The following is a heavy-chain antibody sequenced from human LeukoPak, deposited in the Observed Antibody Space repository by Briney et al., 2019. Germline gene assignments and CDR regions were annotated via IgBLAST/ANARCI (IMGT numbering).Heavy chain of an antibody. Sequence: ASVKVSCKASGYTFTSYYMHWLRQAPGQGLEWMGIVHPSGGSTSYAQKFQGRVTMTRETATSTVYMELSSLRSEDTALYYCARITMTTSGWYFDLWGRGSLVTVSS. V-gene: IGHV1-46*01. CDR2: VHPSGGST. J-gene: IGHJ2*01. D-gene: IGHD3-22*01. CDR3: ARITMTTSGWYFDL. CDR1: GYTFTSYY.